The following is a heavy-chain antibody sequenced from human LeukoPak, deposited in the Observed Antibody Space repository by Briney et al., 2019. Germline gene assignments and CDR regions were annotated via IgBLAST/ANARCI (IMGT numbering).Heavy chain of an antibody. CDR2: ISSDRT. D-gene: IGHD3-10*01. CDR3: VKEHVDRAFTRSFEI. V-gene: IGHV3-23*01. J-gene: IGHJ3*02. Sequence: PGGSLRLSCAASGFSFSTNPMSWVRQAPGKGLEWVSAISSDRTYYADSVKGRLTISRDNYKNTVDLHINSPRAEDTAIYYCVKEHVDRAFTRSFEIWGQGTVVTVSS. CDR1: GFSFSTNP.